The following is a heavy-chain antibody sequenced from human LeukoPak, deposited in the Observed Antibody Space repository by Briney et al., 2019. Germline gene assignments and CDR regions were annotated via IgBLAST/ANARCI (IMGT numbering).Heavy chain of an antibody. J-gene: IGHJ4*02. CDR1: GFTLSDHY. Sequence: AGGSLRLSCAASGFTLSDHYMDWVRQAPGKGLEWVGRIKNKRGSYTADYAAPVKGRFTISRDDSQNSLYLQMNSLKTEDTAVYYCGRDTATALDYWGQGTLVTVSS. D-gene: IGHD2-21*02. V-gene: IGHV3-72*01. CDR3: GRDTATALDY. CDR2: IKNKRGSYTA.